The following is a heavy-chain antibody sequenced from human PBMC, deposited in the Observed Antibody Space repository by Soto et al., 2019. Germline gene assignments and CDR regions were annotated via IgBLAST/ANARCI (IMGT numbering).Heavy chain of an antibody. CDR3: ASGHDAYKVRY. V-gene: IGHV4-31*03. J-gene: IGHJ4*02. D-gene: IGHD1-1*01. Sequence: QVQLHESGPGLVKPSQTLSLTCTVSGGSISSGGTGSYWTWIRQLPGKGLEWIGYIYYTGNTYYNPSLKSRPTISIDTSEKQFSLKLTSVTAADTAVYFCASGHDAYKVRYWGQGTLVTVSS. CDR1: GGSISSGGTGSY. CDR2: IYYTGNT.